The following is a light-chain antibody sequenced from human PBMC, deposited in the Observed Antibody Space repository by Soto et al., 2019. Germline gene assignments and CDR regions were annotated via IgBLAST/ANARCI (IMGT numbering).Light chain of an antibody. J-gene: IGLJ1*01. CDR2: EVS. Sequence: QSALTQPASVSGSPGQPITISCTGTSSDVGGYDYVSWYQLHPGKAPKLMVFEVSNRPSGVSYRFSGSKSGNTASLTISGLQAEDEADYFCSSYSISTAYLFGTGTKVT. CDR3: SSYSISTAYL. CDR1: SSDVGGYDY. V-gene: IGLV2-14*01.